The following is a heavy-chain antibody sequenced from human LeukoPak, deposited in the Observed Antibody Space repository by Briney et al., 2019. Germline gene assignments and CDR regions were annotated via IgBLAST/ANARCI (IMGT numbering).Heavy chain of an antibody. V-gene: IGHV1-18*01. CDR2: ISAYNGNT. J-gene: IGHJ6*03. CDR3: ARDSSGWRYYYYYYMDV. D-gene: IGHD6-19*01. Sequence: ASVKVSCKASDYTFTSYGISWVRQAPGQGLEWMGWISAYNGNTNYAQKLQGRVTMTTDTSTSTAYMELRSLRSDDTAVYYCARDSSGWRYYYYYYMDVWGKGTTVTVSS. CDR1: DYTFTSYG.